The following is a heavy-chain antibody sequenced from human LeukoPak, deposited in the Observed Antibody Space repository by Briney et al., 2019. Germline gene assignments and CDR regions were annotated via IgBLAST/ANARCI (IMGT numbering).Heavy chain of an antibody. Sequence: PGGSLRLSCAASGFTFSSHCMHWVRQAPGEGLVWVSRIKSDGSSTDYADSVKGRFTISRDNAKNTLHLQMNSLRAEDTAVYFCARVGGYNSYFEYWGQGALVTVSS. D-gene: IGHD5-24*01. V-gene: IGHV3-74*01. CDR2: IKSDGSST. CDR1: GFTFSSHC. J-gene: IGHJ4*02. CDR3: ARVGGYNSYFEY.